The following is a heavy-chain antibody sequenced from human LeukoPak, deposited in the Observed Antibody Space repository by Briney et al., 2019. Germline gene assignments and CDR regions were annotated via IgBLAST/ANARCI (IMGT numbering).Heavy chain of an antibody. D-gene: IGHD3-10*01. V-gene: IGHV3-30*02. Sequence: PGGSLRLSCAASGFTFSSYGMHWVRQAPGRGLEWVAFVQFDGTDERYADSVKGRFTISRDNSRNTLYLQMNSLRAEDTAVYYCASGGYYGSGSYYFWGQGTTVTVSS. CDR3: ASGGYYGSGSYYF. CDR1: GFTFSSYG. J-gene: IGHJ6*02. CDR2: VQFDGTDE.